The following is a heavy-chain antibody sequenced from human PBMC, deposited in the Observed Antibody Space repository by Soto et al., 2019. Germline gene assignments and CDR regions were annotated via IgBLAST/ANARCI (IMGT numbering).Heavy chain of an antibody. CDR1: GGAFSSYT. Sequence: ASVKVSCKASGGAFSSYTFYWVRQAPGQGLEWMGRIIPIVAISNYAQKLQGRVTITADKSTSTAYMELSSLRSEDTAVYYCAREVECSGGTCYPYYYGMGVWG. CDR2: IIPIVAIS. J-gene: IGHJ6*02. V-gene: IGHV1-69*04. D-gene: IGHD2-15*01. CDR3: AREVECSGGTCYPYYYGMGV.